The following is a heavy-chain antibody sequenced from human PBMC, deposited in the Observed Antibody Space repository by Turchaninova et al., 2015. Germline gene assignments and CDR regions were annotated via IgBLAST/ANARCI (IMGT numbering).Heavy chain of an antibody. Sequence: QITLKESGPTVVKPTQTLTLTCAFSGFSLSTSGVGVGWIRQLPGKALEWLTPICWDDDRRYDPSLKTRLSITKDTSKKQVVLTLTNMDPVDTATYFCAHRRLMYAFDMWGPGTMVTVSS. CDR2: ICWDDDR. V-gene: IGHV2-5*05. CDR3: AHRRLMYAFDM. CDR1: GFSLSTSGVG. J-gene: IGHJ3*02. D-gene: IGHD2-8*01.